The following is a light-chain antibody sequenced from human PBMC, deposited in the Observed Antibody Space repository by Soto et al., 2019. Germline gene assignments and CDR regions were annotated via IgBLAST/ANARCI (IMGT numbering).Light chain of an antibody. CDR1: SSDVGGYDY. CDR3: RSYAGSNIGV. V-gene: IGLV2-8*01. CDR2: EVT. Sequence: QSALPQPPSAAGSPGPAVTISCTLTSSDVGGYDYVFLYLHHPGNAPKLMIFEVTKRPSGVPARFSGSKSRNPAFPTVPKLQVEHEADYYCRSYAGSNIGVFGTGTQLTVL. J-gene: IGLJ1*01.